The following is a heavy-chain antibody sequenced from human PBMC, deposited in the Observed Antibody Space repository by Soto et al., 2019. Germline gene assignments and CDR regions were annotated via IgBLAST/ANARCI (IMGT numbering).Heavy chain of an antibody. CDR1: GYTFTGDY. D-gene: IGHD3-3*01. CDR3: ARGYYDFWSGYSGAFDI. V-gene: IGHV1-2*04. CDR2: INPNSGGT. Sequence: ASVKVSCKASGYTFTGDYMHWVRQAPGQGLEWMGWINPNSGGTNYAQKFQGWVTMTRDTSISTAYMELSRLRSDDTAVYYCARGYYDFWSGYSGAFDIWGQGTMVTVSS. J-gene: IGHJ3*02.